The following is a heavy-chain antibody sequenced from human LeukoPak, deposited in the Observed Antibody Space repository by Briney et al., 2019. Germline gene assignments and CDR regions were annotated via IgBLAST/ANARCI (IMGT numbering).Heavy chain of an antibody. V-gene: IGHV3-74*01. D-gene: IGHD3-10*01. CDR1: GLTFSHYW. CDR2: IHSDGSST. Sequence: GGSLRLSCAASGLTFSHYWMHWVRQAPGKGLVWVSRIHSDGSSTTYADSVKGRFSISRDNAKNTLDLQMNSLRAEDTAIYYCARGGVGSFDQWGQGTLVTVSS. CDR3: ARGGVGSFDQ. J-gene: IGHJ4*02.